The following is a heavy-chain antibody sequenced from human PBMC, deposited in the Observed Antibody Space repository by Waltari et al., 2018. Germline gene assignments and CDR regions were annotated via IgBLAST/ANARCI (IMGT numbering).Heavy chain of an antibody. CDR1: GGSFSSNDW. CDR3: ARGFDGWPFDY. V-gene: IGHV4-4*02. CDR2: IHHSGST. Sequence: QVQLKESGPGLVKPSGTLSLACDVSGGSFSSNDWWSWVRQPPGKGLEWIGEIHHSGSTKDTQSLKSRLLMSVDTSKRQISLTMKSVTAADTAVYYCARGFDGWPFDYWGQGTLVIVSS. D-gene: IGHD6-19*01. J-gene: IGHJ4*02.